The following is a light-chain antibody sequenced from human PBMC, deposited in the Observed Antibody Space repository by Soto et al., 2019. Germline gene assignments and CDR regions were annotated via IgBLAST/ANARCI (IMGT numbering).Light chain of an antibody. V-gene: IGKV1-5*01. CDR1: QNIGNW. CDR2: DAS. J-gene: IGKJ1*01. CDR3: QQYNDEPWT. Sequence: DIQMTQSPSTLSASVGDRVTITCRASQNIGNWLAWYQQKPGKTPDLLIYDASSLESGVPLRFSGSGSGTKFTPTISSLQTDDSTTYYCQQYNDEPWTFGQGIKVEIK.